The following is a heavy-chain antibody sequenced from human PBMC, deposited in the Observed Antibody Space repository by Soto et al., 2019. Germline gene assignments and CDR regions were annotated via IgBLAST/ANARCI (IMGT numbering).Heavy chain of an antibody. V-gene: IGHV4-34*10. Sequence: SETLSLTCAVYGGSFRGYFWSWIRQPPGKGLEWIGEINHSGITSYSPSLVSRVTTSVDTPKNQFSLRLRSVTAADTAIYYCARRFCSDSYCSYFDYWGRGTLVTVS. CDR2: INHSGIT. CDR1: GGSFRGYF. J-gene: IGHJ4*02. CDR3: ARRFCSDSYCSYFDY. D-gene: IGHD2-15*01.